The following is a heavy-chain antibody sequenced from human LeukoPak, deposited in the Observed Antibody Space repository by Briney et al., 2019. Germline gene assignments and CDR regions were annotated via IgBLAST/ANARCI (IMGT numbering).Heavy chain of an antibody. CDR2: TYYRSQWSN. J-gene: IGHJ3*02. Sequence: SQTLSLTCAISGDSISSNTASWNWIRQSPSRGLEWLGRTYYRSQWSNAYAVSETSRITINADTSKNQFSLQLNYVTPEDTAVYYCARGFHGAARAFDIWGQGTVVTVSS. CDR1: GDSISSNTAS. D-gene: IGHD6-6*01. V-gene: IGHV6-1*01. CDR3: ARGFHGAARAFDI.